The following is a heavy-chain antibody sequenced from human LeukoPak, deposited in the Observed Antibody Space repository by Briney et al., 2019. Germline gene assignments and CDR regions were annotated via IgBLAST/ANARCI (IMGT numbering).Heavy chain of an antibody. J-gene: IGHJ4*02. CDR3: ARETLVEYDSGGYHERYYFDN. CDR1: GGSINSGDDC. Sequence: SETLSLTCTVSGGSINSGDDCWSWVRQSPGKALEWIGYIYHSGSAYYNPSLKSRVSISVDTSRSQFSLKLSSVTAADTAIYYCARETLVEYDSGGYHERYYFDNWGQGTLVAVSS. D-gene: IGHD3-22*01. CDR2: IYHSGSA. V-gene: IGHV4-30-4*01.